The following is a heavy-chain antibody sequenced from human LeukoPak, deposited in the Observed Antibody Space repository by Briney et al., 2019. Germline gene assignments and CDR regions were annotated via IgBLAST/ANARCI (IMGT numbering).Heavy chain of an antibody. D-gene: IGHD5-18*01. CDR3: QGYSYGTQIVY. Sequence: SETLSLTCTVSGGSISSSSYYWGWIRQPPGKGLEWIGSIYYSGSTYYNPSLKSRVTISVDTSKNQFSLKLSSVTAADTAVYYCQGYSYGTQIVYWGKGTLVTVSS. J-gene: IGHJ4*02. CDR2: IYYSGST. CDR1: GGSISSSSYY. V-gene: IGHV4-39*01.